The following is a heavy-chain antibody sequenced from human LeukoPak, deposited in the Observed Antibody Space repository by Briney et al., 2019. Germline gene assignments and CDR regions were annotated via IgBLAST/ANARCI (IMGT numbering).Heavy chain of an antibody. J-gene: IGHJ5*02. D-gene: IGHD5-12*01. Sequence: PSETLSLTCTVSGGSISSYYWSWIRQPAGKGLEWIGRIYTSGSTNYNPSLKSRVTMSVDTSKNQFSLKLSSVTAADTAVYYCARDGSVYSGYDLNWFDPWGQGTLVTVSS. V-gene: IGHV4-4*07. CDR1: GGSISSYY. CDR2: IYTSGST. CDR3: ARDGSVYSGYDLNWFDP.